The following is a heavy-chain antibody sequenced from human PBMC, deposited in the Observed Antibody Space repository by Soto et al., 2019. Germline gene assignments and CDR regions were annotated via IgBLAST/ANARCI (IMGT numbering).Heavy chain of an antibody. Sequence: PGGSLRLSCAASGFTFSSYGMHWVRQAPGKGLEGVAVMSYDGSNKYYADSVKGRFTISRDNSKNTLYLQMNSLRAEDTAVYYCAKGGVEWCSGLRYYFDYWGQGTLVTVSS. CDR1: GFTFSSYG. J-gene: IGHJ4*02. D-gene: IGHD2-8*02. CDR3: AKGGVEWCSGLRYYFDY. V-gene: IGHV3-30*18. CDR2: MSYDGSNK.